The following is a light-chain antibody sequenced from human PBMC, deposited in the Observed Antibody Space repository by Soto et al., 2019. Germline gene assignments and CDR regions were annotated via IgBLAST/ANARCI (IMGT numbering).Light chain of an antibody. J-gene: IGLJ1*01. CDR3: QTWGTGIRV. CDR1: SGHSNYA. CDR2: VNSDGSH. V-gene: IGLV4-69*01. Sequence: QSVLTQSPSASASLGASVKLTCTLSSGHSNYAIAWHQQQPEKGPRYLMKVNSDGSHRKGDGIPDRFSGSSSGAQRYLTISSRQSEDEADYTCQTWGTGIRVFGTGTKLTVL.